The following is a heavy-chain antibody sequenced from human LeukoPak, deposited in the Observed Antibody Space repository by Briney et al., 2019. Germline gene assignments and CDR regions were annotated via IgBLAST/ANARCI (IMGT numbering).Heavy chain of an antibody. CDR2: ISGSRGST. J-gene: IGHJ5*02. CDR3: AKVNPRYYDSTGLWFDP. V-gene: IGHV3-23*01. D-gene: IGHD3-22*01. Sequence: GGSLRLSCAASGFTFSSYAMILVRHAPGRGRQGASAISGSRGSTYSADSVKGRFTISRDNSKNTLYLQMNSLRAEDTAVYYCAKVNPRYYDSTGLWFDPWGQGTLVTVSS. CDR1: GFTFSSYA.